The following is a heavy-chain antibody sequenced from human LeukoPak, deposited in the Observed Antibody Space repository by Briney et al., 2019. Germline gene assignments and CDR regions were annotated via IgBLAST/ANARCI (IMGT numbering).Heavy chain of an antibody. CDR3: ARQGYSYGPVGY. Sequence: PSETLSLTCAVSGGSISSSSYYWGWIRQPPGKGLEWIGSIYYSGSTYYNPSLKSRVTISVDTSKNQFSLKLSSVTAADTAVYYCARQGYSYGPVGYWGQGTLVTVSS. D-gene: IGHD5-18*01. CDR1: GGSISSSSYY. CDR2: IYYSGST. V-gene: IGHV4-39*01. J-gene: IGHJ4*02.